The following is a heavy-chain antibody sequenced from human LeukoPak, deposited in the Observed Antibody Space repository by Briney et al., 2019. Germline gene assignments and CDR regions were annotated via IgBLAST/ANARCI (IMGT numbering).Heavy chain of an antibody. Sequence: ASVKVSCKASGYTFTGYYTHWVRQAPGQGLEWMGRINPNSGGTNYAQKFQGRVTMTRDTSISTAYMELSRLRSDDTAVYYCARIYDFWSGHAFDYWGQGTLVTVSS. J-gene: IGHJ4*02. CDR2: INPNSGGT. D-gene: IGHD3-3*01. V-gene: IGHV1-2*06. CDR3: ARIYDFWSGHAFDY. CDR1: GYTFTGYY.